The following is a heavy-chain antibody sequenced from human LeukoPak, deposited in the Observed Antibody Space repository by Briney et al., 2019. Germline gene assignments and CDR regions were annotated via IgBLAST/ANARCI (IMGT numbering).Heavy chain of an antibody. CDR3: ARESGSSSWYGGYYYMDV. D-gene: IGHD6-13*01. CDR1: GFTFSSYS. Sequence: GGSLRLSCAASGFTFSSYSMNWVRQAPGKGLEWVSSISSSSSYIYYADSVKGRFTISRDNAKNSLYLQMNSLRAEDTAVYYCARESGSSSWYGGYYYMDVWGKGTTVTVSS. CDR2: ISSSSSYI. J-gene: IGHJ6*03. V-gene: IGHV3-21*01.